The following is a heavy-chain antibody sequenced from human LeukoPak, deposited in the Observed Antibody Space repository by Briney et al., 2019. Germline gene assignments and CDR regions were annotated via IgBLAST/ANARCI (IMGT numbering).Heavy chain of an antibody. J-gene: IGHJ4*02. CDR1: GYTFTSYD. V-gene: IGHV1-8*01. CDR3: ARARLERPRENEGFDY. D-gene: IGHD1-1*01. Sequence: ASVKVSCKASGYTFTSYDINWVRQATGQGLEWMGWMNPNSGNTGYAQKFQGRVTMTRNTSISTAYMELSSLRPEDTAVYYCARARLERPRENEGFDYWGQGTLVTVSS. CDR2: MNPNSGNT.